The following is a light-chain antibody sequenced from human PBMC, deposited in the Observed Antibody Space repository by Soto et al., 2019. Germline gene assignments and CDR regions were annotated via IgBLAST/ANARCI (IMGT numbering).Light chain of an antibody. CDR1: QSISSY. CDR2: AAS. Sequence: IEKTRCPSWSPYSEKNNVTITCRSSQSISSYLNWYQQKPGKAPKLLIYAASSLQSGVPSRFSGSGSWSDLNITISSLRPEDCETYYCQQRYSNGWTFGQGTKVDIK. CDR3: QQRYSNGWT. J-gene: IGKJ1*01. V-gene: IGKV1-39*01.